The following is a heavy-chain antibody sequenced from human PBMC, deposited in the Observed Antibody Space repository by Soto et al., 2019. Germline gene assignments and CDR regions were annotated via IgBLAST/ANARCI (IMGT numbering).Heavy chain of an antibody. CDR2: ISYDGSNK. V-gene: IGHV3-30*18. CDR1: GFTFSSYG. D-gene: IGHD3-10*01. CDR3: AKDRRGGSGSYYPLRYYGMDV. Sequence: GGSLRLSCAASGFTFSSYGMHWVRQAPGKGLEWVAVISYDGSNKYYADSVNGRFTISSDNSKNTQYLQMNSLRAQDTAVYYCAKDRRGGSGSYYPLRYYGMDVWGQGTTVTVSS. J-gene: IGHJ6*02.